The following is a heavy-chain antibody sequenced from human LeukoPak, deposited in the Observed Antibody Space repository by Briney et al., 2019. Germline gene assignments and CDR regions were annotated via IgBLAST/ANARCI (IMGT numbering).Heavy chain of an antibody. CDR1: GYTFTSYG. J-gene: IGHJ4*02. CDR2: ISAYNGNT. D-gene: IGHD3-10*01. CDR3: ARWGGHGSGSFPDYFDY. V-gene: IGHV1-18*04. Sequence: ASVKVSCKASGYTFTSYGISWVRQAPGQGLEWMGWISAYNGNTNYAQKLQGRVTMTTDTSTSTAYMELRSLRSDDTAVYYCARWGGHGSGSFPDYFDYWGQGTLVTVSS.